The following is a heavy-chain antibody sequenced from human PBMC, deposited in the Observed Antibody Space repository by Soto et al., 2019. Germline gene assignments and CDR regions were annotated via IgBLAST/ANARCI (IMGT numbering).Heavy chain of an antibody. V-gene: IGHV3-53*01. CDR3: ARGRYGSGSYYFDA. CDR1: GDTSSSYR. D-gene: IGHD3-10*01. J-gene: IGHJ5*01. Sequence: TGGCLRLGSAAAGDTSSSYRIHWVRQAPGKGLEWVSVIHSGGSTYYADCVKGRFTISRDNSNNTLYLQLNSLRAEDTAVYYCARGRYGSGSYYFDARGHGTLVTVSS. CDR2: IHSGGST.